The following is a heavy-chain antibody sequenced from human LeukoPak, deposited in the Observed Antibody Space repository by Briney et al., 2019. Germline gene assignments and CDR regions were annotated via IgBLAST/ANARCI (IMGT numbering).Heavy chain of an antibody. CDR1: GFPFSSHT. CDR3: AKGIAAAGSSYYYYGMDV. D-gene: IGHD6-13*01. Sequence: GGSLRLSCAASGFPFSSHTMSWVRQAPGKGLEWVSAISSSGGSTYYADSVKGRFTISRDNSKNTLYLQMNSLRAEDTAVYYCAKGIAAAGSSYYYYGMDVWGQGTTVTVSS. CDR2: ISSSGGST. V-gene: IGHV3-23*01. J-gene: IGHJ6*02.